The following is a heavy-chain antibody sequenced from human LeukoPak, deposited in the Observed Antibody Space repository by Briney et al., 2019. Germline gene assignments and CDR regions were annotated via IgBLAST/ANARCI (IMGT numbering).Heavy chain of an antibody. V-gene: IGHV1-24*01. J-gene: IGHJ3*01. Sequence: ASVKVSCKVSGYTLTELSMHWVRQAPGKGLEWMGGFDPEDGETIYAQKFQGRVTMTEDTSTDTAYMELSGLTSDDTAVYFCARDLGGNVLDLWGQGTLVTVSS. CDR1: GYTLTELS. CDR2: FDPEDGET. D-gene: IGHD3-16*01. CDR3: ARDLGGNVLDL.